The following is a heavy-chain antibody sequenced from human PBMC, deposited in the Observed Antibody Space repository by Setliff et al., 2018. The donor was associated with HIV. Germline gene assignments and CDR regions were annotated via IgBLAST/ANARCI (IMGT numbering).Heavy chain of an antibody. V-gene: IGHV3-53*01. Sequence: GGSLRLSCAASGFTVSSNYMSWVRQAPGKGLEWVSVIYRGGSTYYADSVRGRFTISRDNSKNTLYLQMNSLGAEDTAVYYCLPKRIVVPYWGQGTLVTVSS. D-gene: IGHD2-15*01. J-gene: IGHJ4*02. CDR3: LPKRIVVPY. CDR2: IYRGGST. CDR1: GFTVSSNY.